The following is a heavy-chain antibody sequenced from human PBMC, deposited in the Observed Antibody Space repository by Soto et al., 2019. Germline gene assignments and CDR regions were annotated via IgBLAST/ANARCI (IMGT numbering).Heavy chain of an antibody. CDR2: ISAYNGNT. J-gene: IGHJ4*02. V-gene: IGHV1-18*04. Sequence: GASVKVSCKASGYTFTSYGISWVRQAPGQGLEWMGWISAYNGNTNYAQKLQGRVTMTTDTSTSTAYMELRSLRSDDTAVYYCARDLYYYDSSGHFDYWGQGTLVTVSS. CDR3: ARDLYYYDSSGHFDY. CDR1: GYTFTSYG. D-gene: IGHD3-22*01.